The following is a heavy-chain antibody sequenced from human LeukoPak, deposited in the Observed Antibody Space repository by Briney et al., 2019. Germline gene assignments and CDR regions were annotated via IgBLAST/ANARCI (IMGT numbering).Heavy chain of an antibody. J-gene: IGHJ5*02. Sequence: SETLSLTCTVSGGSISSGGYYWSWIRQHPGKGLEWIGYIYYSGSTYYNPSLKSRVTISVDTSKNQFSLKLSSVTAADTAVYYCARDNAFSPFDPWGQGTLVTVSS. CDR1: GGSISSGGYY. CDR3: ARDNAFSPFDP. CDR2: IYYSGST. D-gene: IGHD2/OR15-2a*01. V-gene: IGHV4-31*03.